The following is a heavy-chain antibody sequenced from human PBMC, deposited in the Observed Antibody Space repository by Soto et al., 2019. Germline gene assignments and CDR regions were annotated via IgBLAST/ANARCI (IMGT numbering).Heavy chain of an antibody. CDR1: GYTFTSYG. CDR3: ARASVPVDTAMALDY. D-gene: IGHD5-18*01. V-gene: IGHV1-18*01. Sequence: SVKVSCKASGYTFTSYGISWVRQAPGQGLEWMGWISAYNGNTNYAQKLQGRVTMTTDTSTSTAYMELRSLRSDDTAVYYCARASVPVDTAMALDYWGQGILVTVSS. CDR2: ISAYNGNT. J-gene: IGHJ4*02.